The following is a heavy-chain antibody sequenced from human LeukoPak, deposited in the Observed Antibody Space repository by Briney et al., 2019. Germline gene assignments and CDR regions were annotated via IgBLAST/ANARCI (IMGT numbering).Heavy chain of an antibody. CDR1: GDSVSSNSAA. V-gene: IGHV6-1*01. Sequence: SQTLSLTCAISGDSVSSNSAAWNWIRQSPSRGLEWLGRTYYKSKWYNDYAVSVKSRITINSDTSENQSSLHLNSVTPEDTAVYYCARDSGSYTSSYRFDSWGQGTLVTVSS. CDR3: ARDSGSYTSSYRFDS. J-gene: IGHJ4*02. CDR2: TYYKSKWYN. D-gene: IGHD2-2*01.